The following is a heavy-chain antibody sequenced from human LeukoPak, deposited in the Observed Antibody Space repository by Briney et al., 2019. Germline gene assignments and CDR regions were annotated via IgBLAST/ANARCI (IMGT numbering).Heavy chain of an antibody. Sequence: PGGSLRLSCAASGFTFSSYAMSWVRQAPGKGLEWVSAMSGSGGSTYYADSGKGRFTISREHSKNTLYLQMNSLRAEDTAVYYCAKTMVRGASTPYYFDYWGQGTLVTVSS. D-gene: IGHD3-10*01. CDR2: MSGSGGST. CDR3: AKTMVRGASTPYYFDY. V-gene: IGHV3-23*01. CDR1: GFTFSSYA. J-gene: IGHJ4*02.